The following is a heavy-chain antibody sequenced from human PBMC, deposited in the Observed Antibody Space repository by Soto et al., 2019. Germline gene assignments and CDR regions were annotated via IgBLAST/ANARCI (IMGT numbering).Heavy chain of an antibody. CDR1: GFAFNNYG. J-gene: IGHJ4*02. CDR3: ARDSDSGYGRTSFDY. Sequence: GGSLRLSCTVSGFAFNNYGINWVRQAPGKGLEWVSSISSSSSYIYYADSVKGRFTISRDNAKNSLYLQMNSLRAEDTAVYYCARDSDSGYGRTSFDYWGQGTLVTVSS. D-gene: IGHD5-12*01. CDR2: ISSSSSYI. V-gene: IGHV3-21*01.